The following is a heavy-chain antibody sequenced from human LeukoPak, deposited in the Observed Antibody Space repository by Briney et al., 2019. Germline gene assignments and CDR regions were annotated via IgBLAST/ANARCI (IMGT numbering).Heavy chain of an antibody. CDR3: ARERAGQLTHDAFDI. V-gene: IGHV3-21*01. CDR1: GFTFSSYS. Sequence: GGSLRLSCAASGFTFSSYSMNWVRQAPGKGLEWVSSISSSSSYIYYADSVKGRFTISRDNAKNSLYLQMNSPRAEDTAVYYCARERAGQLTHDAFDIWGQGTMVTVSS. CDR2: ISSSSSYI. J-gene: IGHJ3*02. D-gene: IGHD6-13*01.